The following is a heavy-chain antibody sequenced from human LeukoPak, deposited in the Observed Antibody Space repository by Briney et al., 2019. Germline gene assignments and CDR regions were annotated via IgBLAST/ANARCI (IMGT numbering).Heavy chain of an antibody. Sequence: SVTVSFKASGGTFIIYAISWVRQAPGQGLEWMGGIIPIFGTANYAQKFQGRVTITADKSTSTAYMELSSLRSEDTAVYYCAGSTSCYASGYCDFDYWGQGTLVTVSS. J-gene: IGHJ4*02. V-gene: IGHV1-69*06. CDR2: IIPIFGTA. CDR3: AGSTSCYASGYCDFDY. CDR1: GGTFIIYA. D-gene: IGHD2-2*01.